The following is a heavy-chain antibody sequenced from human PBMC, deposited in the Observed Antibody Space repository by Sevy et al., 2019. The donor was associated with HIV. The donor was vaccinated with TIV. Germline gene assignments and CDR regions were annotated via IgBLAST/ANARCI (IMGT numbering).Heavy chain of an antibody. V-gene: IGHV3-23*01. CDR1: GFIFSDYV. J-gene: IGHJ2*01. CDR2: ISGGDDST. CDR3: AKFGDYYDSGGYYWYFDF. D-gene: IGHD3-22*01. Sequence: GGSLRLSCAASGFIFSDYVMSWVRQAPGKWLEWVSSISGGDDSTYYADSVKGRFTVSRDNSKNTLYLQMNTLRAEDTALYYCAKFGDYYDSGGYYWYFDFWGRGTLVTVSS.